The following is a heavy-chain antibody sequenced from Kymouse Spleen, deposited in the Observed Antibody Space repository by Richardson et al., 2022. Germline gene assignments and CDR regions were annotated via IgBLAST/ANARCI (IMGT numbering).Heavy chain of an antibody. V-gene: IGHV3-23*04. Sequence: EVQLVESGGGLVQPGGSLRLSCAASGFTFSSYAMSWVRQAPGKGLEWVSAISGSGGSTYYADSVKGRFTISRDNSKNTLYLQMNSLRAEDTAVYYCAKGDFWSGYSPYYYYYYGMDVWGQGTTVTVSS. CDR2: ISGSGGST. CDR3: AKGDFWSGYSPYYYYYYGMDV. CDR1: GFTFSSYA. D-gene: IGHD3-3*01. J-gene: IGHJ6*02.